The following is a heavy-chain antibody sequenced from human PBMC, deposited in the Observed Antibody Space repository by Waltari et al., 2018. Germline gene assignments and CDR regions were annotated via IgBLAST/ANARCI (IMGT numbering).Heavy chain of an antibody. V-gene: IGHV3-48*03. Sequence: EVQLVQSGGCLVQPGGSLRLSCAASEFICRIYEMHWIRQAPGKGWEWVSYISSRGTTIYYADSVKGRFTISRDNAKKSLYLQMKGLRAEDTAVYYCARERNTFIPFDYWGQGALVTVSS. CDR2: ISSRGTTI. CDR1: EFICRIYE. D-gene: IGHD2-21*01. J-gene: IGHJ4*02. CDR3: ARERNTFIPFDY.